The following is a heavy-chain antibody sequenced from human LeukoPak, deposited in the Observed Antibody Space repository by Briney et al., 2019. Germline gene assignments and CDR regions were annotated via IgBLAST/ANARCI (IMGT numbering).Heavy chain of an antibody. D-gene: IGHD1-1*01. CDR2: INSDGGYT. Sequence: PGGSLRLSCVASGFSFSNYWMYWGRQAPGKGLVWVSRINSDGGYTDYADSAKGRFTISTDNAKDTLYLQMNSLRADDTAVYYCARADNWQSGGAWGQGTLVTVSS. CDR3: ARADNWQSGGA. CDR1: GFSFSNYW. J-gene: IGHJ5*02. V-gene: IGHV3-74*01.